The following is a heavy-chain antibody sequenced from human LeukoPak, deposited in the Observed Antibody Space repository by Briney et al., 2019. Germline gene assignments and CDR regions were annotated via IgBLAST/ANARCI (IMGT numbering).Heavy chain of an antibody. CDR2: ISYDGSNK. J-gene: IGHJ4*02. V-gene: IGHV3-30*18. Sequence: PGRSLRLSCAASGFTFSSYGMHGVRQAPGKGLEWVAVISYDGSNKYYADSVKGRFTISRDNSKNTLYLQMNSLRAEDTAVYYCAKAPVGATYYWGQGTLVTVSS. CDR3: AKAPVGATYY. CDR1: GFTFSSYG. D-gene: IGHD1-26*01.